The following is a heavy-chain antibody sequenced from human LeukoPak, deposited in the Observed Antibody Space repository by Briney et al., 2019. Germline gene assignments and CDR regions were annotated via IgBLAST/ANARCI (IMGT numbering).Heavy chain of an antibody. CDR3: ARDLKDIVVVPAAIHGMDV. CDR2: INPNSGGT. D-gene: IGHD2-2*01. V-gene: IGHV1-2*02. Sequence: GASVKVSCKASGCTFTGYYMHWVRQAPGQGLEWMGWINPNSGGTNYAQKFQGRVTMTRDSSISTAYMELSRLRSDDTAVYYCARDLKDIVVVPAAIHGMDVWGQGTTVTVSS. CDR1: GCTFTGYY. J-gene: IGHJ6*02.